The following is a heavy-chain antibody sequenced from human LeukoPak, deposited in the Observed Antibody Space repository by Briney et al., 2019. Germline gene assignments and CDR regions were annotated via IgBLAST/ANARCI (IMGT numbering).Heavy chain of an antibody. Sequence: SETLSLTCTVSGGSISSGDYYWSWIRQPPGKGLEWIGYIYYSGSTYYNPSLKSRVTISVDTTKNQFFLKLSSVTAADTAVYYCARADYYYGSGSTSDYWGQGTLVTVSS. CDR1: GGSISSGDYY. V-gene: IGHV4-30-4*08. CDR2: IYYSGST. CDR3: ARADYYYGSGSTSDY. J-gene: IGHJ4*02. D-gene: IGHD3-10*01.